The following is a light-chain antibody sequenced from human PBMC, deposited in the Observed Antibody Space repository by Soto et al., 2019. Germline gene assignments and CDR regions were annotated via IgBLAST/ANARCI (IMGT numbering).Light chain of an antibody. CDR2: AVS. CDR1: QSVGSN. J-gene: IGKJ3*01. CDR3: QEYSKWSLFT. V-gene: IGKV3-15*01. Sequence: EIVVTQSPGILSVSPGDRATLSCRARQSVGSNLAWYQQKPGHAPTLLIYAVSTRATGLPARFSGSGSVTEFTLTISSLQSEDFAVYYCQEYSKWSLFTFGLGTRVDIK.